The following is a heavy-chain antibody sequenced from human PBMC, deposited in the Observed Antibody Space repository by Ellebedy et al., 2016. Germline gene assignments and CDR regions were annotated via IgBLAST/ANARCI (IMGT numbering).Heavy chain of an antibody. CDR2: ISGSSASI. CDR3: ARDMGVVTAPSVNSLVTDYYYYYGMDV. D-gene: IGHD4-23*01. J-gene: IGHJ6*02. Sequence: GGSLRLSCAASGFTFSSYSMNWVRQAPGKGLEWLSYISGSSASIYYVDSVKGRFTLSRDNAKNSLYLQMNSLRAEDTAVYYCARDMGVVTAPSVNSLVTDYYYYYGMDVWGQGTTVTVSS. V-gene: IGHV3-48*04. CDR1: GFTFSSYS.